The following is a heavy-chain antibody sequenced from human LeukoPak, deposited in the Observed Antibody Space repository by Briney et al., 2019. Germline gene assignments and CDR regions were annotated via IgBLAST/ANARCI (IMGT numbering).Heavy chain of an antibody. D-gene: IGHD6-19*01. CDR1: GFTFRSYA. V-gene: IGHV3-66*01. CDR3: ARAAVAPPYFQH. CDR2: IYSGGST. J-gene: IGHJ1*01. Sequence: GGSLRLSCAASGFTFRSYAMSWVRQAPGKGLEWVSVIYSGGSTYYADSVKGRFTISRDNSKNTLYLQMNSLRAEDTAVYYCARAAVAPPYFQHWGQGTLVTVSS.